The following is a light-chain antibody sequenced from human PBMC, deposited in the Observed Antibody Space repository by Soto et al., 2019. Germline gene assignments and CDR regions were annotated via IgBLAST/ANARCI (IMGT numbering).Light chain of an antibody. CDR1: QDITNH. J-gene: IGKJ3*01. Sequence: DIQMTQSPSSLSASVGDTVTITCQAIQDITNHLNWYQQKPGKAPTLLIYNTSHLETGVPSRFNGSGCGTYFTLTIXXXXXEDIATYYCQKYDXXPQFGPGTRVDF. V-gene: IGKV1-33*01. CDR2: NTS. CDR3: QKYDXXPQ.